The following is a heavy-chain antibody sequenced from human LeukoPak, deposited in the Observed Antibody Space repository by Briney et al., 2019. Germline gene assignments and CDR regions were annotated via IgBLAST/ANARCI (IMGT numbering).Heavy chain of an antibody. D-gene: IGHD6-13*01. J-gene: IGHJ4*02. Sequence: PGGSLRLSCTASGFTISTNGMSWVRQAQGKGLEWVANINQDGSKKYYVDSVKGRFTFSRDNVKNSVYLQMNSLRAEDTAVYSCARAVAAADSYWGRGTLVTVSS. CDR3: ARAVAAADSY. CDR1: GFTISTNG. CDR2: INQDGSKK. V-gene: IGHV3-7*04.